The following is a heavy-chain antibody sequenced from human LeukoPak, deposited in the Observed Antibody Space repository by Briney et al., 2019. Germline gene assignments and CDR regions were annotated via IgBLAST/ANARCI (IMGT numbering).Heavy chain of an antibody. J-gene: IGHJ5*02. D-gene: IGHD6-13*01. CDR1: GFTFSSYS. V-gene: IGHV3-21*01. Sequence: PGGSLRLSCAASGFTFSSYSMNWVRQAPGKGLEWVSSISSSSSYIYYADSVKGRFTISRDNAKNSLYLQMNSLRAEDTAVYYCARGLYSSSWYPRGFDPWGQGTLVTVSS. CDR3: ARGLYSSSWYPRGFDP. CDR2: ISSSSSYI.